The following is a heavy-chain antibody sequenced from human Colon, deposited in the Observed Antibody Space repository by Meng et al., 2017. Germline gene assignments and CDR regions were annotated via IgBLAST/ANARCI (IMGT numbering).Heavy chain of an antibody. J-gene: IGHJ4*02. CDR1: GYTFIDAY. Sequence: QVQLVQSGVEVKKRGASVKLSCKDSGYTFIDAYVHWVRQAPGQELEWMGRIIPKSSEANSAQKFLGRVTLTWDTSIGTAYMELSSLRSDDTAIYYCARDGGNYDFDYWGQGTLVTVSS. CDR3: ARDGGNYDFDY. D-gene: IGHD1-26*01. V-gene: IGHV1-2*06. CDR2: IIPKSSEA.